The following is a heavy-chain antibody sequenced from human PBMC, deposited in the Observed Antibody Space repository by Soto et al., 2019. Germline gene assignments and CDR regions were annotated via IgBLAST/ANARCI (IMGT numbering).Heavy chain of an antibody. CDR3: ARDKDRQPLRGNYYYVLDV. V-gene: IGHV1-69*12. Sequence: QVQLMQSGAEVKKPGSSVKVSCKASGGTFSTSAISWVRQAPGEGLEWVGGIMPVFATPDYAQKFQGRVTIAADESTTTATLELTSMTTDDTAGYYCARDKDRQPLRGNYYYVLDVWGQGTAITVSS. D-gene: IGHD3-16*01. J-gene: IGHJ6*02. CDR1: GGTFSTSA. CDR2: IMPVFATP.